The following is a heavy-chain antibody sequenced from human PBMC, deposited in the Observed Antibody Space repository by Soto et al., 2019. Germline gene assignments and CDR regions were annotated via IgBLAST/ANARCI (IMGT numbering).Heavy chain of an antibody. D-gene: IGHD3-3*01. CDR2: ISGSGGST. Sequence: GGSLRLSCAASGFTFSSYAMSWVRQAPGKGLEWVSAISGSGGSTYYADSVKGRFTISRDSSKNTLYLQMNSLRAEDTAVYYCANTIKGPLEWLLWAFRAFDIWGQGTMVTVSS. J-gene: IGHJ3*02. CDR1: GFTFSSYA. V-gene: IGHV3-23*01. CDR3: ANTIKGPLEWLLWAFRAFDI.